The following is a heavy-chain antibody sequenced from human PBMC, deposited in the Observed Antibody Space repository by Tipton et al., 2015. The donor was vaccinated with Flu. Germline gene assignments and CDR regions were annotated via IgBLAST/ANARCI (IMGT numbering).Heavy chain of an antibody. CDR1: GGSISSSSYY. D-gene: IGHD1-26*01. Sequence: LRLSCTVSGGSISSSSYYWGWIRRPPGKGLEWIGSIYYSGSTYYNPSLKSRVTISVDTSKNQFSLKLSSVTAADTAVYYCAKSGSYLEYLQHWGQGTLVTVSS. CDR3: AKSGSYLEYLQH. V-gene: IGHV4-39*07. J-gene: IGHJ1*01. CDR2: IYYSGST.